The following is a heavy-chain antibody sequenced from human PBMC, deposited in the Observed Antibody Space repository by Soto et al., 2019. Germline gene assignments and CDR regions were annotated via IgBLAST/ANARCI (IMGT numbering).Heavy chain of an antibody. Sequence: QVQLQESGPGLVKPSETLSLTCTVSGGSISSYYWSWIRQPPGKGLEWIGYIYYSGSTNYNPSLKSRVTISVDTSKNQFSLKLSSVTAADTAVYYCARGLVTTFGYYCDYWGQGTLVTVSS. CDR2: IYYSGST. D-gene: IGHD3-16*01. CDR3: ARGLVTTFGYYCDY. J-gene: IGHJ4*02. V-gene: IGHV4-59*01. CDR1: GGSISSYY.